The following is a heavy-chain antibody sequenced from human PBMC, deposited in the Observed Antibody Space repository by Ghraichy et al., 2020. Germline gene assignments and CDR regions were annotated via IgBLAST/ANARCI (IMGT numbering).Heavy chain of an antibody. J-gene: IGHJ4*02. Sequence: SETLSLTCTVSGGSISSYYWSWIRQPPGKGLEWIGYIYYSGGTNYNPSLKSRVTISVDTSKNQFSLKLSSVTAADTAVYYCARGIAARRAYYFDYWGQGTLVTVSS. CDR3: ARGIAARRAYYFDY. D-gene: IGHD2-15*01. CDR1: GGSISSYY. V-gene: IGHV4-59*01. CDR2: IYYSGGT.